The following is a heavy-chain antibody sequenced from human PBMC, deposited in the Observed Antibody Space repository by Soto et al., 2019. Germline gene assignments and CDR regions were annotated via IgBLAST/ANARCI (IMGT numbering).Heavy chain of an antibody. V-gene: IGHV1-69*01. J-gene: IGHJ5*02. CDR1: VEFFSNYG. CDR3: ARVFPDGWVEPGVVRGYVDT. D-gene: IGHD3-10*01. CDR2: IIPIFGTI. Sequence: QEQLVQSGAEVKEPGSSVKVSCKASVEFFSNYGISWVRQAPGQGLEWMGGIIPIFGTISYAEKFQGRVTITADESTNTVDMQVRSLRSADTAVYYGARVFPDGWVEPGVVRGYVDTWGRGALVTVSS.